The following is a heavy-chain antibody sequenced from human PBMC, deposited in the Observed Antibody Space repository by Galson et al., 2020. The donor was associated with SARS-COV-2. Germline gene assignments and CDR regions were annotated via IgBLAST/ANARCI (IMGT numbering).Heavy chain of an antibody. Sequence: GGSLRLSCAASGFTFSSYWMSWVRQAPGKGLEWVANIKQDGSEKYYVDSVKGRFTISRDNAKNSLYLQMNSLRAEDTAVYYCARDRVSGIAVAGTLDYWGQGTLVTVSS. CDR3: ARDRVSGIAVAGTLDY. D-gene: IGHD6-19*01. CDR1: GFTFSSYW. CDR2: IKQDGSEK. V-gene: IGHV3-7*01. J-gene: IGHJ4*02.